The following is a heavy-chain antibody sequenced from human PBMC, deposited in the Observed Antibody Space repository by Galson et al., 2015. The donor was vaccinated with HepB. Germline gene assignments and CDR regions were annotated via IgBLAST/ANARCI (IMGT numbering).Heavy chain of an antibody. V-gene: IGHV3-11*05. CDR3: ARDTLTHAFDI. CDR1: GFTFSDYF. J-gene: IGHJ3*02. Sequence: SLRLSCAASGFTFSDYFMSWIRLAPGKGLEWVSHIRSSGSYTDYVDSVKGRFTISRDNAKNSLYLQMTSLRTEDTALYYCARDTLTHAFDIWGQGTMVTVSS. D-gene: IGHD3-16*01. CDR2: IRSSGSYT.